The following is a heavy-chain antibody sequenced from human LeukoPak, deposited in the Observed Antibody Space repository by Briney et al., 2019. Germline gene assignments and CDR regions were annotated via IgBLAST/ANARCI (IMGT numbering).Heavy chain of an antibody. V-gene: IGHV3-30*18. CDR1: GFTFSSYG. D-gene: IGHD2-15*01. CDR2: ISYDGSKK. J-gene: IGHJ4*02. CDR3: AKGEVAGPYWFDY. Sequence: PGGSLRLSCAASGFTFSSYGMHWVRQAPGKGLEWVAVISYDGSKKYYADSVKGRFTISRDNSKNTLHLQMNSLRAEDTAVYYCAKGEVAGPYWFDYWGQGTLVTVSS.